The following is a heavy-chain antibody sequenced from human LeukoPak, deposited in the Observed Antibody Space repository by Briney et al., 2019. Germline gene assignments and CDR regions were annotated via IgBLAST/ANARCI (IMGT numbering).Heavy chain of an antibody. D-gene: IGHD3-10*01. Sequence: PGGSLRLSCAASGFTFSDYYMSWIRQAPGKGLEWVSYISSSSTIYYADSVKGRFTISRDNAKNSLYLQMNSLRAEDTAVYYCARAGRKYESSIWFGDQEGSNWFDPWGQGTLVTVSS. CDR1: GFTFSDYY. V-gene: IGHV3-11*04. CDR2: ISSSSTI. J-gene: IGHJ5*02. CDR3: ARAGRKYESSIWFGDQEGSNWFDP.